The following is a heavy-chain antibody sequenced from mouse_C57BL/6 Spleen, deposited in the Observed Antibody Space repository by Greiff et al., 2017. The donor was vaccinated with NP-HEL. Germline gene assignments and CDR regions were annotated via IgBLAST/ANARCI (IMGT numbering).Heavy chain of an antibody. CDR2: INPSNGGT. J-gene: IGHJ1*03. CDR3: ARRITTVVGLYWYFDV. CDR1: GYTFTSYW. V-gene: IGHV1-53*01. Sequence: QVQLQQSGAELVRPGASVKLSCKASGYTFTSYWMHWVKQRPGQGLEWIGNINPSNGGTNYNEKFKSKATLTVDKSSSTAYMQLSSLTSEDSAVYYCARRITTVVGLYWYFDVWGTGTTVTVSS. D-gene: IGHD1-1*01.